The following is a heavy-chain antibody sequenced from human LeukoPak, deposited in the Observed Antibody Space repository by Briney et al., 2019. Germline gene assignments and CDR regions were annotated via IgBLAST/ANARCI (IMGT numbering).Heavy chain of an antibody. V-gene: IGHV3-30*02. CDR1: GFTFSSYG. J-gene: IGHJ4*02. CDR2: IRYDGSNK. Sequence: GGSLRLSCAASGFTFSSYGMHWVRQAPGKGLEWVVFIRYDGSNKYYADSVKGRFTISRDNSKNTLYLQMNSLRAEDTAVYYCAKEMGQEAAGPTDYWGQGTLVTVSS. D-gene: IGHD6-13*01. CDR3: AKEMGQEAAGPTDY.